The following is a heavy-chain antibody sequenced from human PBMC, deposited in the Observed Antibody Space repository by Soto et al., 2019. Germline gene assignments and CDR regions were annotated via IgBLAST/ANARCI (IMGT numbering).Heavy chain of an antibody. CDR1: GGSTRSSNYY. D-gene: IGHD3-16*02. Sequence: QLQLQESGPGLVKPSETLSLTCSVSGGSTRSSNYYWAWIRQPPGKGLEWIGSIFYTGSTDYSPSLKSRVTIPADTSKNQFSLKLSSVTAADTAVYYCARQSIPIGEVIARDGFDIWGQGTMVTVSS. CDR3: ARQSIPIGEVIARDGFDI. V-gene: IGHV4-39*01. CDR2: IFYTGST. J-gene: IGHJ3*02.